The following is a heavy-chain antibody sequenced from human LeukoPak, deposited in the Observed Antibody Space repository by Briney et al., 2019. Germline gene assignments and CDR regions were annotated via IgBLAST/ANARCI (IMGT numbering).Heavy chain of an antibody. D-gene: IGHD2-2*01. CDR3: ARGPKDIVVVRHYYYYGMDV. CDR1: GYTFTSYG. Sequence: ASVKVSCKASGYTFTSYGISWVRQAPGQGLEWMGWISAYNGNTNYAQKLQGRVTMTTDTSTSTAYMELRSLRSDDTAVYYCARGPKDIVVVRHYYYYGMDVWGQGTTVTVSS. V-gene: IGHV1-18*01. J-gene: IGHJ6*02. CDR2: ISAYNGNT.